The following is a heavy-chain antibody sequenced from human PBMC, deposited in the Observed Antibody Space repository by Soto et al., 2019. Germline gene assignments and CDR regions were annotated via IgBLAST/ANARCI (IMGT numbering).Heavy chain of an antibody. J-gene: IGHJ6*02. Sequence: PGRPLRLSSTASGFTFSLYGIHWVRPAPGKGLAWVAVIWYYGRNKYYADSVKGRFTISRDNSKNTLYLQMTSLRAEDTAVYYCARDRPYGMDVWGQGTTVTVSS. CDR2: IWYYGRNK. V-gene: IGHV3-33*08. CDR1: GFTFSLYG. CDR3: ARDRPYGMDV.